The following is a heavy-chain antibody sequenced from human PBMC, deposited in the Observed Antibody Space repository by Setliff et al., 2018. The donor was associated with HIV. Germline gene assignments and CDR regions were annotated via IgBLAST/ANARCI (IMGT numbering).Heavy chain of an antibody. J-gene: IGHJ3*02. CDR2: IIPIFGTA. CDR1: GGTFSSYA. V-gene: IGHV1-69*06. Sequence: SVKVSCKASGGTFSSYAISWVRQAPGQGLEWMGRIIPIFGTANYAQKFQGRVTITADKSTSTAYMELSSLRSEDTAVYYCARGLTDRGDAFDIWGQGKMVTVSS. D-gene: IGHD7-27*01. CDR3: ARGLTDRGDAFDI.